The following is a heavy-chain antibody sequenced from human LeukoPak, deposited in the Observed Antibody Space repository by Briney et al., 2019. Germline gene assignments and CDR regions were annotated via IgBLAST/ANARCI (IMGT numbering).Heavy chain of an antibody. D-gene: IGHD3-22*01. V-gene: IGHV3-33*06. J-gene: IGHJ4*02. Sequence: GRSLRLSCAASGFTFSSYGMHWVRQAPGKGLEWVAVIWYDGSNKYYADSVKGRFTISRDNSKNTLSLQMNSLRDEDTAVYYCAKESYDSSGPGLDYWGQGTLVTVSS. CDR2: IWYDGSNK. CDR1: GFTFSSYG. CDR3: AKESYDSSGPGLDY.